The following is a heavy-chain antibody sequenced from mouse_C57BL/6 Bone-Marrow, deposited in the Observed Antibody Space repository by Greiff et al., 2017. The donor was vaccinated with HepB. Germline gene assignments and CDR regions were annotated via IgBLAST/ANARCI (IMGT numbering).Heavy chain of an antibody. J-gene: IGHJ1*03. CDR2: ISDGGSYT. V-gene: IGHV5-4*01. CDR3: ARESRWLLWGYVDV. D-gene: IGHD2-3*01. CDR1: GFTFSSYA. Sequence: EVQGVESGGGLVKPGGSPKLSCAASGFTFSSYAMSWVRQTPEKRLEWVATISDGGSYTYYPDNVKGRFTISRDNAKNNLYLQMSHLKSEDTAMYYCARESRWLLWGYVDVWGTGTTVTVSS.